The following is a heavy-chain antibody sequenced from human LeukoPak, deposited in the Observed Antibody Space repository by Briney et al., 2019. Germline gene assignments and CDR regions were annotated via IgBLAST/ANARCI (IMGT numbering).Heavy chain of an antibody. CDR1: GYTFTSYG. CDR2: ISAYNGNT. Sequence: ASVKVSCKASGYTFTSYGISWVRQAPGQGLEWMGWISAYNGNTNYAQKLQGRVTMTTDTSTSTAYMELRSLRSDDTAVYFCARAARGQLVHYYFDYWGQGTQVTVSS. V-gene: IGHV1-18*01. D-gene: IGHD6-6*01. J-gene: IGHJ4*02. CDR3: ARAARGQLVHYYFDY.